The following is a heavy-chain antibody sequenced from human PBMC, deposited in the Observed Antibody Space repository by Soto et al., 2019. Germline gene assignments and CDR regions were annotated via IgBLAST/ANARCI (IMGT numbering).Heavy chain of an antibody. Sequence: PSETLSLTCTVSGGSTSSYYWSWIRQPPGKGLEWIGYIYYSGSTNYNPSLKSRVTISVDTSKSQFSLKLSSVTAADTAVYYCARHGRSGSTLTYYYYYYMDVWGKGTTVTVSS. D-gene: IGHD3-3*01. J-gene: IGHJ6*03. CDR3: ARHGRSGSTLTYYYYYYMDV. CDR2: IYYSGST. V-gene: IGHV4-59*08. CDR1: GGSTSSYY.